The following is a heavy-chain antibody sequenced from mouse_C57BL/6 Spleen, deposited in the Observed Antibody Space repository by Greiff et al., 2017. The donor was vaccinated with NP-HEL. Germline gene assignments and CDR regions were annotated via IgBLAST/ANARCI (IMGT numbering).Heavy chain of an antibody. Sequence: QVQLQQSGAELVRPGASVTLSCKASGYTFTDYEMHWVKQTPVHGLEWIGAIDPETGGTAYNQKFKGKAILTADKSSSTAYMELRSLTSEDSAVYYCTRGDYYGSSWYFDVWGTGTTVTVSS. CDR1: GYTFTDYE. CDR2: IDPETGGT. J-gene: IGHJ1*03. D-gene: IGHD1-1*01. V-gene: IGHV1-15*01. CDR3: TRGDYYGSSWYFDV.